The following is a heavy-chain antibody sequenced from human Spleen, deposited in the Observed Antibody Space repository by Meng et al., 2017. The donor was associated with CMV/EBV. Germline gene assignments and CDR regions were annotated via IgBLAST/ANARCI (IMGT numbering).Heavy chain of an antibody. V-gene: IGHV1-2*02. D-gene: IGHD5-12*01. J-gene: IGHJ4*02. CDR3: ARGKRGGGYESLDY. CDR2: INPNTDAT. CDR1: GYTFTGYY. Sequence: ASVKVSCKASGYTFTGYYVHWVRQAPGQGLEWMGWINPNTDATDYAQKFQGRVTVTRDTSMSTVYMELSGLRSDDRAVYYCARGKRGGGYESLDYWGQGTPVTVSS.